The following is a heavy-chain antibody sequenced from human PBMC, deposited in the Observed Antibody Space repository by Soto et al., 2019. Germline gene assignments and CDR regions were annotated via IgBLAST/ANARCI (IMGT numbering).Heavy chain of an antibody. CDR1: GYTFTSHG. V-gene: IGHV1-18*01. CDR3: ARISGYDGDNWFDP. Sequence: QVQLVQSGAEVKKPGASVKVSCKASGYTFTSHGITWVRQAPGQGLEWMGWISAYNGNTNYAQKLQGRVTMTTDTSTSTAYMELRGLRSDDTAVYYCARISGYDGDNWFDPWGQGTLVTVSS. D-gene: IGHD5-12*01. J-gene: IGHJ5*02. CDR2: ISAYNGNT.